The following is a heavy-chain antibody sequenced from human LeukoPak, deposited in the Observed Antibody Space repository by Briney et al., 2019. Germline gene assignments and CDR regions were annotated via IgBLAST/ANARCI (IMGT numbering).Heavy chain of an antibody. Sequence: GGSLRLSCAASGFTVSSNYMSWVRLAPGKGLEWVSAISGSGGSTYYADSVKGRFTISRDNSKNTLYLQMNSLRAEDTAVYYCAPQRVEMATSGYFEYWGQGTLVTVSS. CDR1: GFTVSSNY. D-gene: IGHD5-24*01. J-gene: IGHJ4*02. CDR3: APQRVEMATSGYFEY. CDR2: ISGSGGST. V-gene: IGHV3-23*01.